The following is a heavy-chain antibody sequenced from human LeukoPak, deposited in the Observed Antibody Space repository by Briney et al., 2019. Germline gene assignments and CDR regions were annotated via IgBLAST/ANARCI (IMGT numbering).Heavy chain of an antibody. CDR2: IIPIFGTA. D-gene: IGHD3-3*01. CDR1: GGIFSSYA. Sequence: GSSVTVSCMASGGIFSSYAISWVRQAPGQGLEWMGGIIPIFGTANYAQKLQGRVTITTDESTSTAYMELSSLRSEDTAVYYGARGKEWLPGRDHGFHYYYYYMDVWGKGTTVTVSS. V-gene: IGHV1-69*05. J-gene: IGHJ6*03. CDR3: ARGKEWLPGRDHGFHYYYYYMDV.